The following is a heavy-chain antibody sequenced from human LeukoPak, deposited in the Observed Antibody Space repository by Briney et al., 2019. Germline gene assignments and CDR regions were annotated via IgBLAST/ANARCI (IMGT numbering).Heavy chain of an antibody. CDR2: ISGTGGST. Sequence: GGSLRLSCAASGFTFSSYGMSWVRQAPEKGLEWGSSISGTGGSTFYADSMKGRLTISRDNSKNTLYRHMNSLRSEDTAIYYCAKALKRTSERNFGSCLDSWGQGTLVTVSS. CDR3: AKALKRTSERNFGSCLDS. V-gene: IGHV3-23*01. CDR1: GFTFSSYG. J-gene: IGHJ4*02. D-gene: IGHD1-26*01.